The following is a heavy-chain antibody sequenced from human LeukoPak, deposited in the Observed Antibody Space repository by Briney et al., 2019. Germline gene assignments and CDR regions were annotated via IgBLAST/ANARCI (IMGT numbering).Heavy chain of an antibody. V-gene: IGHV1-69*01. CDR2: IIPIFGTA. CDR3: ARASSGWYLGYYYGMDV. J-gene: IGHJ6*02. D-gene: IGHD6-19*01. Sequence: SVKVSCKASGGTFSSYAISWVRQAPGQGLEWMGGIIPIFGTANYAQKFQGRVTITADESTSTAYMELSSLRSEDTAVYYCARASSGWYLGYYYGMDVWGQGATVTVSS. CDR1: GGTFSSYA.